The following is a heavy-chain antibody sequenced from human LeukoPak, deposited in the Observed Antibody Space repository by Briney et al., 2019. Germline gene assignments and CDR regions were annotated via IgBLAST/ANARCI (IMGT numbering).Heavy chain of an antibody. CDR2: ISYDGSNK. V-gene: IGHV3-30-3*01. CDR1: GFTFSSYA. CDR3: ARRPTIMDGWFDP. J-gene: IGHJ5*01. Sequence: GGSLRLSCAASGFTFSSYAMHWVRQAPGKGLEWVAVISYDGSNKYYADSVKGRFTISRDNSKNTLYLQMNSLRAEDTAVYFCARRPTIMDGWFDPWGQGATVTVSS. D-gene: IGHD5-12*01.